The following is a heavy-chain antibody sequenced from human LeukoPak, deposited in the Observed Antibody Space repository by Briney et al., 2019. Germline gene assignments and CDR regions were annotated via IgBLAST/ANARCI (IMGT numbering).Heavy chain of an antibody. D-gene: IGHD5-24*01. Sequence: SETLSLTCTVSGGSISSHYWSWIRQPPGKGLEWIGYIYYSGSTNYNPSLKSRVTISVDTSKNQFSLKLSSVTAADTAVYYCARRRDGYNSKHYYFDYWGQGTLVTVSS. J-gene: IGHJ4*02. CDR1: GGSISSHY. CDR3: ARRRDGYNSKHYYFDY. V-gene: IGHV4-59*08. CDR2: IYYSGST.